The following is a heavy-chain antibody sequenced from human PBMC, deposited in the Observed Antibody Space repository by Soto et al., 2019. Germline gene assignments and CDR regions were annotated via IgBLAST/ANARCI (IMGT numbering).Heavy chain of an antibody. CDR3: ARGLVAWYDFWSDYGMDV. CDR1: GYTFTSYD. Sequence: GASVKVSCKASGYTFTSYDINWVRQATGQGLEWMGWMNPNSGNTGYAQKFQGRVTMTRNTSISTAYMELSSLRSEDTAVYYCARGLVAWYDFWSDYGMDVCGQGTTLTVSS. V-gene: IGHV1-8*01. D-gene: IGHD3-3*01. J-gene: IGHJ6*02. CDR2: MNPNSGNT.